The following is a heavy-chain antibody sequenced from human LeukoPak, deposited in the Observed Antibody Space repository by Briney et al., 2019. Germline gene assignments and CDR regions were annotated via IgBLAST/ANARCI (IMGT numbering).Heavy chain of an antibody. Sequence: PSETLSLTCTVSGGSISSGSYYWSWIRQPAGKGLEWIGRIYTSGSANYNPSLKSRVTISVDTSKNQFSLKLSSVTAADTAVYYCAREVRYYDSSGYYDDYWGQGTLVTVSS. CDR3: AREVRYYDSSGYYDDY. J-gene: IGHJ4*02. CDR1: GGSISSGSYY. CDR2: IYTSGSA. V-gene: IGHV4-61*02. D-gene: IGHD3-22*01.